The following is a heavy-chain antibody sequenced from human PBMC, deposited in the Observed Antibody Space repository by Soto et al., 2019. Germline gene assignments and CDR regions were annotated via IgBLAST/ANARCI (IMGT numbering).Heavy chain of an antibody. CDR1: GFTFSLYS. V-gene: IGHV3-48*02. Sequence: EVQLVESGGGLVQPGGSLRLSCAAFGFTFSLYSMSWVRPAPGKGLEWVSDISRSSTGIPYADSVKGRFTSSRDDATTSMHLQMNSLRDGATAVYYCARAVTWGLDVLGQGTMVSMSS. CDR3: ARAVTWGLDV. CDR2: ISRSSTGI. D-gene: IGHD5-18*01. J-gene: IGHJ6*01.